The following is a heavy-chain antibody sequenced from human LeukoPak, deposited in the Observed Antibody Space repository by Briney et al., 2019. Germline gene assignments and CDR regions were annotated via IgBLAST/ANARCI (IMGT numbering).Heavy chain of an antibody. CDR3: ARVLFTEEDAFDI. Sequence: SETLSLTCTVSGGSISSYYWSWLRQPAGKGLEWIGRIYTSGSTNYNPSLKSRVTISVDTSKNQFSLNLTSVTAADTAVYYCARVLFTEEDAFDIWGQGTMVTVSS. V-gene: IGHV4-4*07. CDR2: IYTSGST. CDR1: GGSISSYY. J-gene: IGHJ3*02.